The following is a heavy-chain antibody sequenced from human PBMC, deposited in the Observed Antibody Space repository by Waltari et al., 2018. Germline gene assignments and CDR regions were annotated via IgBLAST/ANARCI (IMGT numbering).Heavy chain of an antibody. Sequence: QVQLQESGPGLVKPSETLSLTCAVSGYSISSGYYWGWIRQPPGKGLEWIGSIYHSGSTYYNPSLTSRVTISVDTSKNQFSLKLSSVTAADTAVYYCARDMGWLQLLTAFDIWGQGTMVTVSS. CDR1: GYSISSGYY. CDR3: ARDMGWLQLLTAFDI. V-gene: IGHV4-38-2*02. D-gene: IGHD5-12*01. J-gene: IGHJ3*02. CDR2: IYHSGST.